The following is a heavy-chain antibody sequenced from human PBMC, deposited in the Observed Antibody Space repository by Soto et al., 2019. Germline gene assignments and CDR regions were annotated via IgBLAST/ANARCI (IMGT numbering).Heavy chain of an antibody. D-gene: IGHD6-6*01. Sequence: QVQLVQSGAEVKKPGASVKVSCKASGYTFTNYDINWVRQATGQGLEWMGWMNPNSGNTGYAQKFQGRVTMTRNTSISTAYMELSSLRSEDTAVYYCAREYSSSTWFDPWGQGTLVTVSS. CDR1: GYTFTNYD. CDR3: AREYSSSTWFDP. CDR2: MNPNSGNT. V-gene: IGHV1-8*01. J-gene: IGHJ5*02.